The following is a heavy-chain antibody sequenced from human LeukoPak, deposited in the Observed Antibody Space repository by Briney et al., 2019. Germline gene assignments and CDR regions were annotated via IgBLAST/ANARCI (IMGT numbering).Heavy chain of an antibody. CDR3: VGDAADPRFNHDAFDI. CDR2: ISSSSSYI. J-gene: IGHJ3*02. D-gene: IGHD1-14*01. Sequence: PGGSLRLSCAASGFTFSSYSMNWVRQAPGKGLEWVSSISSSSSYIYYADSVKGRFTISRDNAKNSLYLQMNSLRAEDTAVYYCVGDAADPRFNHDAFDIWGQGTMVTVSS. CDR1: GFTFSSYS. V-gene: IGHV3-21*01.